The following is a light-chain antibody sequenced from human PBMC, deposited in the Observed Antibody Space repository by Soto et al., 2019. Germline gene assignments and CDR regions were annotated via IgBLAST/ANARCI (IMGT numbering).Light chain of an antibody. CDR2: DAS. CDR1: QSISSSY. CDR3: HQHGGSPET. J-gene: IGKJ1*01. Sequence: EIVLTQSPATLSLSPGERATLSCRASQSISSSYLAWYQQKPGQAPRLLIYDASSRATGIPDRFSGSGSGTDFTLTISRLEPEDSGIYHCHQHGGSPETFGQGTKLEIK. V-gene: IGKV3-20*01.